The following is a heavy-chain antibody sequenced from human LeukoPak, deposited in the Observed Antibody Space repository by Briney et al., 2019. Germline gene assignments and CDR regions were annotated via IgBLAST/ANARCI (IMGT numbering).Heavy chain of an antibody. Sequence: SETLSLTCTVSGGSISSYYWSWIRQPAGKGLEWIGRIYASGNANYNPSLKSRVAMSVDTSKNQFSLKLASVTAADTAVYYCARGDYSYGHSYYYMGVWGKGTTVTISS. D-gene: IGHD5-18*01. CDR2: IYASGNA. J-gene: IGHJ6*03. CDR3: ARGDYSYGHSYYYMGV. V-gene: IGHV4-4*07. CDR1: GGSISSYY.